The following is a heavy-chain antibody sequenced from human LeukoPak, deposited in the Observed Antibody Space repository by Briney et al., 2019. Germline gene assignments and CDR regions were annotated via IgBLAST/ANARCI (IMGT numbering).Heavy chain of an antibody. CDR1: GFTFSSYS. V-gene: IGHV3-48*04. CDR3: ARSIMYGDHGEDI. D-gene: IGHD4-17*01. CDR2: INSVGGTT. Sequence: GGSLRLSCAASGFTFSSYSMNWVRQAPGKGLEWISYINSVGGTTFYADSVKGRFTISRDNAKNTLYLQMDSLRAEDAAIYYCARSIMYGDHGEDIWGQGTVVAVSS. J-gene: IGHJ3*02.